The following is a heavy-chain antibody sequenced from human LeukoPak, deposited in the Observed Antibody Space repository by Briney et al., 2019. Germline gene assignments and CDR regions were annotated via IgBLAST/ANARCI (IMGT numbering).Heavy chain of an antibody. J-gene: IGHJ4*02. V-gene: IGHV4-34*01. D-gene: IGHD3-22*01. CDR1: GGSFSGYY. CDR2: INHSGST. Sequence: SETLSLTCAVYGGSFSGYYWSWIRQPPGKGLEWIGEINHSGSTNYNPSLKSRVTISVGTSKNQFSLKLSSVTAADTAVYYCARDVAYYYDSSGYYDYWGQGTLVTVSS. CDR3: ARDVAYYYDSSGYYDY.